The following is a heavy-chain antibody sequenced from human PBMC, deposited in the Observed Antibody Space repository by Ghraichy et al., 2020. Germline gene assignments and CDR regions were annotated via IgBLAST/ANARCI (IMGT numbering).Heavy chain of an antibody. Sequence: ASVKVSCKASGYTFTSYDINWVRQATGQGLEWMGWMNPNSGNTGYAQKFQGRVTITRNTSISTAYMELSSLRSEDTAVYYCARQYSGYYDAFDIWGQGTMVTVSS. J-gene: IGHJ3*02. CDR1: GYTFTSYD. CDR3: ARQYSGYYDAFDI. D-gene: IGHD5-12*01. CDR2: MNPNSGNT. V-gene: IGHV1-8*03.